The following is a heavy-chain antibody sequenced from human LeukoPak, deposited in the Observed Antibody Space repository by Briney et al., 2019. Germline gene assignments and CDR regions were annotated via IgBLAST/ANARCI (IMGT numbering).Heavy chain of an antibody. CDR3: ASSGYSYGYGAFDI. V-gene: IGHV1-8*01. J-gene: IGHJ3*02. CDR1: GYTFTSYD. D-gene: IGHD5-18*01. Sequence: ASVKVSCKASGYTFTSYDINWVRQATGQGLEWMGWMNPNSGNTGYAQKLQGRVTMTTDTSTSTAYMELRSLRSDDTAVYYCASSGYSYGYGAFDIWGQGTMVTVSS. CDR2: MNPNSGNT.